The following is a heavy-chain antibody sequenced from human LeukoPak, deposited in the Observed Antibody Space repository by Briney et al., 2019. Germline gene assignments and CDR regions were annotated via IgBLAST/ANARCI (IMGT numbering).Heavy chain of an antibody. CDR3: ARTYHYYGSGSYKRTTYGMDV. J-gene: IGHJ6*02. Sequence: ASVKVSCKASGYTFTSYYMHWVRQAPGQGLEWTGIINPSGGSTSYAQKFQGRVTMTRDTSTSTVYMELSSLRSEDTAVYYCARTYHYYGSGSYKRTTYGMDVWGQGTTVTVSS. CDR1: GYTFTSYY. CDR2: INPSGGST. D-gene: IGHD3-10*01. V-gene: IGHV1-46*01.